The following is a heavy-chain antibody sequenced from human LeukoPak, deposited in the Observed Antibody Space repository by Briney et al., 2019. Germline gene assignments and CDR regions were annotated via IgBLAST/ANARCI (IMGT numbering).Heavy chain of an antibody. CDR1: GYTFTSYG. J-gene: IGHJ4*02. CDR2: INPSGGST. CDR3: ARDQGSIVATSYFDY. V-gene: IGHV1-46*01. D-gene: IGHD5-12*01. Sequence: ASVTVSCKASGYTFTSYGISWVRQAPGQGLEWMGIINPSGGSTSYAQKFQGRVTMTRDTSTSTVYMELSSLRSEDTAVYYCARDQGSIVATSYFDYWGQGTLVTVSS.